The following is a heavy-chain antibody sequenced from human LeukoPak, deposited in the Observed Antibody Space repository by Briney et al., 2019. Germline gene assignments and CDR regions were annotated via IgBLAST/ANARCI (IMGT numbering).Heavy chain of an antibody. CDR3: AKFKGHYYYDSSGYCDN. CDR1: GFTFRDFA. D-gene: IGHD3-22*01. J-gene: IGHJ4*02. V-gene: IGHV3-23*01. Sequence: GGSLRLSCVASGFTFRDFAMSWVRQAPGKGLEWVSAISAADGDNTYYAASVKGRFTISRDNSENTLHLQMSSLRAEDTAVYYCAKFKGHYYYDSSGYCDNWGQGTLVTVSS. CDR2: ISAADGDNT.